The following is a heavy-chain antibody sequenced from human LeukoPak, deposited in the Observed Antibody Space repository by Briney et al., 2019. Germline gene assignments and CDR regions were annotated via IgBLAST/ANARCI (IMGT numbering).Heavy chain of an antibody. D-gene: IGHD3-22*01. V-gene: IGHV4-61*08. Sequence: SQTLSLTCTVSGGSISSGGYYWSWIRQPPGKGLEWIGYIYYSGSTNYNPSLKSRVTISVDTSKNQFSLKLSSVTAADTAVYYCARVGPYYYDSSGYIFDYWGQGTLVTVSS. CDR2: IYYSGST. CDR3: ARVGPYYYDSSGYIFDY. J-gene: IGHJ4*02. CDR1: GGSISSGGYY.